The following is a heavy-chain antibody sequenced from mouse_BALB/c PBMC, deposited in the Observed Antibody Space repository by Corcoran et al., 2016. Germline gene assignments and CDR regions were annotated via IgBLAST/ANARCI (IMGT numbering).Heavy chain of an antibody. CDR3: FNWNWYFDV. CDR1: GYTFTSYV. Sequence: EVQLQQSGPELVKPGASVKMSCKASGYTFTSYVMHWVKQKPEQGLEWIGYINPYNDGTKYNEKFKGKATLTSDKSSSTAYMELSSLTSEDSAVYYCFNWNWYFDVWGAGTTVTVSS. D-gene: IGHD4-1*01. J-gene: IGHJ1*01. V-gene: IGHV1S136*01. CDR2: INPYNDGT.